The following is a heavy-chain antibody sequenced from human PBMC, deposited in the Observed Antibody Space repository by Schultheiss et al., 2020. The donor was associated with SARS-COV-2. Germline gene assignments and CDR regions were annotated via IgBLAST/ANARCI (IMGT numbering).Heavy chain of an antibody. V-gene: IGHV3-48*04. J-gene: IGHJ6*02. CDR3: ARTATIFGVVTHYTMDV. CDR2: ISSSGSTI. Sequence: GGSLRLSCAASGFTFSSYSMNWVRQAPGKGLEWVSYISSSGSTIYYADSVKGRFTISRDNAKNSLYLQMNSLRAEDTAVYYCARTATIFGVVTHYTMDVWGQGTAVTVSS. D-gene: IGHD3-3*01. CDR1: GFTFSSYS.